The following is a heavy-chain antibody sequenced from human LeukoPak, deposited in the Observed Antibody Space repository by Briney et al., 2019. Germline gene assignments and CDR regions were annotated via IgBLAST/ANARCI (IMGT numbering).Heavy chain of an antibody. CDR2: VNGNGGGT. CDR1: GFTFNSYA. CDR3: AKRIYGWGTSYFDY. J-gene: IGHJ4*02. Sequence: GGSLRLSCAASGFTFNSYAMTWVRQAPGKGLEWVSFVNGNGGGTYYSDSVKGRFTISRDNSRSTLHLQMHSLRAEDTAVYYCAKRIYGWGTSYFDYWGQGTPVTVSS. V-gene: IGHV3-23*01. D-gene: IGHD3-10*01.